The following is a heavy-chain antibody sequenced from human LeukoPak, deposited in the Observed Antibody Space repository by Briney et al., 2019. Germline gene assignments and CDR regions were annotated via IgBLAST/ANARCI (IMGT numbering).Heavy chain of an antibody. CDR2: IRYDGSNK. CDR1: GFTFSSYG. Sequence: PGGSLRLSCAASGFTFSSYGMHWVRQAPGKGLEWVAFIRYDGSNKYYADSVKGRFTISRDNSKKTLYLQMNSLRAENTAVYYCAKELGGDDLVVDYWGQGTLVTVSS. D-gene: IGHD4-17*01. J-gene: IGHJ4*02. V-gene: IGHV3-30*02. CDR3: AKELGGDDLVVDY.